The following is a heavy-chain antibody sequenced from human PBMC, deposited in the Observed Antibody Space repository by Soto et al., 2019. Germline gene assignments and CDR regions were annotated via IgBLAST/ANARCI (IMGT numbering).Heavy chain of an antibody. D-gene: IGHD1-1*01. CDR1: GGSFTAYH. CDR3: ARSMNDHNHHHWGFDS. V-gene: IGHV4-34*01. CDR2: IDHTGRT. Sequence: QVQLRQWGAGLLKPSETLSLTCAVYGGSFTAYHWSFIRQPPGKRLEWIGEIDHTGRTNYNPSVKGRVTMSVDTSKNQFSLNLRSVTAADTAVYYCARSMNDHNHHHWGFDSWGQGTLVTVSS. J-gene: IGHJ5*01.